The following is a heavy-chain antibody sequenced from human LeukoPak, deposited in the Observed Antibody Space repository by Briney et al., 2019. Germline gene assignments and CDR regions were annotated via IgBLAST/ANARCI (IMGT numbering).Heavy chain of an antibody. CDR3: ARQVSGDFDY. CDR2: IYYSGST. V-gene: IGHV4-59*08. J-gene: IGHJ4*02. Sequence: SETLSLTCTVSGGSISSYYWSWIRQPPGKGLEWIGYIYYSGSTNYNPSLKSRVTISVDTSKNQFSLKLSSVTAADTAVYYCARQVSGDFDYWGQGTLVTVSS. CDR1: GGSISSYY. D-gene: IGHD2-15*01.